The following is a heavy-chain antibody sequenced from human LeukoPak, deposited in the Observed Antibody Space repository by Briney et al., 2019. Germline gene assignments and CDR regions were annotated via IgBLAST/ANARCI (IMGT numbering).Heavy chain of an antibody. D-gene: IGHD3-10*01. CDR3: ARTLLWFGESTPYYFDY. V-gene: IGHV4-59*12. CDR1: GGSISSYY. J-gene: IGHJ4*02. CDR2: TYYSGST. Sequence: SETLSLTCTVSGGSISSYYWSWIRQPPGKGLEWIGYTYYSGSTNYNPSLKSRVTISVDRSKNQFSLKLSSVTAADTAVYYCARTLLWFGESTPYYFDYWGQGTLVTVSS.